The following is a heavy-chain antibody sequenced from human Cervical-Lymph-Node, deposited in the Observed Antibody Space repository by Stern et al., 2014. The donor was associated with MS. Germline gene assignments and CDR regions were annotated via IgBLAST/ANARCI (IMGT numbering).Heavy chain of an antibody. J-gene: IGHJ4*02. D-gene: IGHD4-17*01. Sequence: VQLVESGPGLVKPSETLSLTCVVSGASITTNHWSWIRQSPGKGLEWIGNVHYTGSTPYNPALQSRVPTAIDTPTKQFSLSLSSVTAADTAVYFCASCDGYSFASWGQGTLVTVSS. V-gene: IGHV4-59*08. CDR3: ASCDGYSFAS. CDR2: VHYTGST. CDR1: GASITTNH.